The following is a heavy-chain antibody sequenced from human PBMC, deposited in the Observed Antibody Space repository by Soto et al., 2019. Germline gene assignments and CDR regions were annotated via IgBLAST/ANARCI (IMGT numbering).Heavy chain of an antibody. CDR1: GGSISSGGYY. Sequence: SETLSLTCTVSGGSISSGGYYWSWIRQHPGKGLEWIGYIYYSGSTYYNPSLKSRVIISVDTSKSQFSLKLSSVTAVDTAVYYCAREGSYGDYDLDYYYGMDVWGQGTTVTVSS. CDR2: IYYSGST. D-gene: IGHD4-17*01. J-gene: IGHJ6*02. CDR3: AREGSYGDYDLDYYYGMDV. V-gene: IGHV4-31*03.